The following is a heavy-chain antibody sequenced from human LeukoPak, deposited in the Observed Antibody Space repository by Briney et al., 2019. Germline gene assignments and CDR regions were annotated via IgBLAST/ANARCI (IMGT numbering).Heavy chain of an antibody. CDR1: GFTFSSYG. Sequence: GRSLRPSCAASGFTFSSYGMHWVRQAPGKGLEWVAVIWYDGSNKYYADSVKGRFTISRDNSKNTLYLQMNSLRAEDTAVYYCARPHDYGDYFLDYWGQGTLVTVSS. J-gene: IGHJ4*02. D-gene: IGHD4-17*01. CDR2: IWYDGSNK. V-gene: IGHV3-33*01. CDR3: ARPHDYGDYFLDY.